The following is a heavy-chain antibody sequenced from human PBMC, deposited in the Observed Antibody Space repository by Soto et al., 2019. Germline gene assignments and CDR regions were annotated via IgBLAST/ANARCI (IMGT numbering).Heavy chain of an antibody. CDR2: MNPNSGNT. J-gene: IGHJ5*02. CDR3: AKNPVGGGYDPNWFDP. Sequence: ASVKVSCKASGYTFTSYDINWVRQATGQGLEWMGWMNPNSGNTGYAQKFQGRVTMTRNTSISTAYMELNSLRGDDTAVYYCAKNPVGGGYDPNWFDPWGQGTLVTVSS. D-gene: IGHD5-12*01. CDR1: GYTFTSYD. V-gene: IGHV1-8*01.